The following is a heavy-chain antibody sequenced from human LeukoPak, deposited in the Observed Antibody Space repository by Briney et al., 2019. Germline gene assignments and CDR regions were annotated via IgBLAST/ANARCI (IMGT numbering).Heavy chain of an antibody. V-gene: IGHV3-23*01. J-gene: IGHJ6*02. CDR2: ISGSGGST. CDR3: ANQHGDYVRYYYGMDV. CDR1: GFTFSSYA. Sequence: GGSLRLSCAASGFTFSSYAMSWVRQAPGKGLEWVSAISGSGGSTYYADSVKGGFTISRDNSKNTLYLQMDSPRAEDTAVYYCANQHGDYVRYYYGMDVWGQGTTVTVSS. D-gene: IGHD4-17*01.